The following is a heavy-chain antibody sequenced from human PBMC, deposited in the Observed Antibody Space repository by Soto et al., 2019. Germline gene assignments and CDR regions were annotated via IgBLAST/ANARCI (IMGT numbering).Heavy chain of an antibody. Sequence: EVQLVESGGGLVQPGGSLKLSCAASGFTFSGSAMHWVRQASGKGLEWVGRIRSKANSYATAYAASVKGRFTISRDDSNNTAYLQLNSLKTEDTAVYYCTDNYYDSSGYYRTVWGQGTLVTVSS. CDR3: TDNYYDSSGYYRTV. V-gene: IGHV3-73*02. J-gene: IGHJ4*02. CDR1: GFTFSGSA. CDR2: IRSKANSYAT. D-gene: IGHD3-22*01.